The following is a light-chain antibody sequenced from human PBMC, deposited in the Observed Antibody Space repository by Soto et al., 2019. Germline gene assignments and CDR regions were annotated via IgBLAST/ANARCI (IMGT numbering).Light chain of an antibody. CDR2: EVN. CDR3: CSYTSSETVV. CDR1: NSHVGKYDF. V-gene: IGLV2-23*02. Sequence: QSALTQPASVSGTPGQSITISCTGTNSHVGKYDFVSWYQHYPDKAPKFIIYEVNKRPSGVSHRFSGSKSGSTASLTISGLQAEDEAHYYCCSYTSSETVVFGGGTKVTVL. J-gene: IGLJ3*02.